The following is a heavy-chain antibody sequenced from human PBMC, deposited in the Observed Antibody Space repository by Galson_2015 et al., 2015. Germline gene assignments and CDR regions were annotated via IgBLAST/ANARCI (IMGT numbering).Heavy chain of an antibody. CDR1: GFTFRDYS. V-gene: IGHV3-48*02. Sequence: SLRLSCAASGFTFRDYSMNWVRQAPGKGLEWISYISNGGSTIYYADSVKGRFTISRDNVKNSLYLQMNSLRDEDTAVYYCARDGPGVLRFLDVWGKGTTVTVSS. D-gene: IGHD3-3*01. CDR3: ARDGPGVLRFLDV. J-gene: IGHJ6*04. CDR2: ISNGGSTI.